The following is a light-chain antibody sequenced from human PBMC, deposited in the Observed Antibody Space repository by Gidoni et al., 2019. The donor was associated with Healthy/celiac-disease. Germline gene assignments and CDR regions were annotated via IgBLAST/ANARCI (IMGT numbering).Light chain of an antibody. V-gene: IGKV1-5*03. Sequence: DIQMTQSPSTLSASVGDRVTITCRASQSITTWLAWYQQKPGKASKVLIYKASSLESGVPSRFSGSGSGTEFTLTITNLQPDDFATYYCQHYNTYSFTFGQGTKLAIK. CDR2: KAS. J-gene: IGKJ2*01. CDR3: QHYNTYSFT. CDR1: QSITTW.